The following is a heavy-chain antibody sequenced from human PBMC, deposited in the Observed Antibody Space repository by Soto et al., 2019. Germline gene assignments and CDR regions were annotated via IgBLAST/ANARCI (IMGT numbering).Heavy chain of an antibody. CDR2: INPNNGGT. J-gene: IGHJ4*02. Sequence: QVQLVQSGAEVKRPGASVKVSCKASGYTFTDTFIHWLRQTPGQRPEWMGWINPNNGGTHFAQNFQGRVTLTRDTSITTAYMELVGLESDDSAFYFCARALPRTVLGFDYWGQGTLVTVSS. CDR3: ARALPRTVLGFDY. CDR1: GYTFTDTF. D-gene: IGHD1-1*01. V-gene: IGHV1-2*02.